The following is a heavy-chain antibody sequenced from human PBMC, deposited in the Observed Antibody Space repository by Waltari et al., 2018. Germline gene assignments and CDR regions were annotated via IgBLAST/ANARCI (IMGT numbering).Heavy chain of an antibody. CDR3: AKDGSASRLVRYYLDS. D-gene: IGHD2-8*02. V-gene: IGHV3-33*06. CDR2: IWYDGSYK. J-gene: IGHJ4*02. Sequence: QVKLVESGGGVVQPGRSLRLSCAASGFTFRSYAMHWVRQAPGKGLEWVAVIWYDGSYKFYADSVKGRFSISRDNPKNTLHLQMDSLRAEDSAIYYCAKDGSASRLVRYYLDSWGPGTLVTVSS. CDR1: GFTFRSYA.